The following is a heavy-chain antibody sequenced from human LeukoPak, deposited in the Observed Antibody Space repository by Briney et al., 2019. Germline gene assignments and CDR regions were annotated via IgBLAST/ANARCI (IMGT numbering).Heavy chain of an antibody. J-gene: IGHJ4*02. V-gene: IGHV3-33*01. CDR3: ARDRAAADLDY. CDR2: IWYDGSNK. Sequence: PGGSLRLSCAASGFTFSSYGMHWVRQAPGKGLEWVAVIWYDGSNKFYADSVEGRFTTSRDNSKNTLYLQMNSLRAEDTAVYYCARDRAAADLDYWGQGTLVTVSS. CDR1: GFTFSSYG. D-gene: IGHD6-13*01.